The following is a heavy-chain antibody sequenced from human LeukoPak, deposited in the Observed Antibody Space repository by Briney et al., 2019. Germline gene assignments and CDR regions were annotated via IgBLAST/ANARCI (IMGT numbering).Heavy chain of an antibody. CDR1: GYTFTSFG. CDR2: ISTSTGHT. D-gene: IGHD1-26*01. CDR3: ARRSGTYSDFDF. J-gene: IGHJ4*02. V-gene: IGHV1-18*01. Sequence: ASVSVSCKASGYTFTSFGIGWVRQAPGQRLEGMGWISTSTGHTNYTHRLQGRVSMTTDTSTNTVYMEMKSLTSDDSAVYYCARRSGTYSDFDFWGQGTQVTVSS.